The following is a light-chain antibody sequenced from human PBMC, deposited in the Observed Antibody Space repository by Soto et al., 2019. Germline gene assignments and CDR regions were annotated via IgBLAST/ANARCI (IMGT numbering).Light chain of an antibody. CDR1: SRDIGGYDF. CDR2: DDI. V-gene: IGLV2-8*01. Sequence: QSALTQPPSASGSPGQSVTISCTGTSRDIGGYDFVSWYQQHPGKAPKLLIYDDIKRPSVVPDRFSGSKSGNTASLTVSGLQTDDEADYYCSSYGGSNNLLFGGGTKLTVL. J-gene: IGLJ2*01. CDR3: SSYGGSNNLL.